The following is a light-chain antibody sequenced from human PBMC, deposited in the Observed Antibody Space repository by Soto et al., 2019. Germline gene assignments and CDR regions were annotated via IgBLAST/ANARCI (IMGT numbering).Light chain of an antibody. CDR2: AAS. V-gene: IGKV1-39*01. Sequence: DIQMTQSPSSLSGSVGDRVTITCRASQSIRSYLNWYQQKPGKAPKVLISAASSLQSGVPSRFSGSGSGTDFTFTISSLQPEDFAVYYCQQSHSTPLTFGGGTKVEIK. CDR3: QQSHSTPLT. J-gene: IGKJ4*01. CDR1: QSIRSY.